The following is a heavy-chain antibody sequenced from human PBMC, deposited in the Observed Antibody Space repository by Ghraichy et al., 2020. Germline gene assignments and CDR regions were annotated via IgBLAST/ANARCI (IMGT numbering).Heavy chain of an antibody. D-gene: IGHD2-15*01. CDR1: GVSITTSSYS. V-gene: IGHV4-39*01. J-gene: IGHJ5*02. Sequence: SQTLSLTCTVSGVSITTSSYSWVWIRQPPGKGLEWIGTVSYTGGTYYNPSLKSQLSISMDTSKNQFSLKLTSVTAADTAVYFCASRTHFDVVTSPLAPWGQGTLVTVSS. CDR3: ASRTHFDVVTSPLAP. CDR2: VSYTGGT.